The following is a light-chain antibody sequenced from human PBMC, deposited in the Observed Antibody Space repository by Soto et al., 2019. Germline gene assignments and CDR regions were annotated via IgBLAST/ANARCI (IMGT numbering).Light chain of an antibody. CDR1: SSDVGAYDY. CDR2: DVN. Sequence: QSALTQPRSVSGSPGQSVTISCTGTSSDVGAYDYVSWYQQHPGKAPKLMIYDVNKRPSGVPDRFSGSKSGNTASLTISGLQAEDEADYYCCSYAGSFTYVFGTGNKVTVL. V-gene: IGLV2-11*01. CDR3: CSYAGSFTYV. J-gene: IGLJ1*01.